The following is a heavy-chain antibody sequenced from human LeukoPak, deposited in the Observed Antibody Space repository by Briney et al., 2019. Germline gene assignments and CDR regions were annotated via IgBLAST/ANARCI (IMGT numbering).Heavy chain of an antibody. J-gene: IGHJ4*02. CDR3: AKGGPADYYDSSGYYSPFDY. D-gene: IGHD3-22*01. Sequence: SGGSLRLSCAASGFTFSSYAMSWVRQAPGKGLEWVSAISGSGGSTYYADSVKGRFTISRDNSKNTLYLQMNSLRAEDTAVYYCAKGGPADYYDSSGYYSPFDYWGRGTLVTVSS. V-gene: IGHV3-23*01. CDR2: ISGSGGST. CDR1: GFTFSSYA.